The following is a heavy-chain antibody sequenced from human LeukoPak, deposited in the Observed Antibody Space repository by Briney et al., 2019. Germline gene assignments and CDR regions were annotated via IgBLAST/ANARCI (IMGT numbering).Heavy chain of an antibody. V-gene: IGHV3-30*18. Sequence: GGSLRLSCAASGFSFSNYGMHWVRQAPGKGLEWVAVISDDGSKIYYGDSVKGRFAISRDNSKNTLSLQMDSLRAEDTAVYYCAKGMYSSGWYEDYWGQGTLVTVSS. CDR3: AKGMYSSGWYEDY. CDR2: ISDDGSKI. CDR1: GFSFSNYG. J-gene: IGHJ4*02. D-gene: IGHD6-19*01.